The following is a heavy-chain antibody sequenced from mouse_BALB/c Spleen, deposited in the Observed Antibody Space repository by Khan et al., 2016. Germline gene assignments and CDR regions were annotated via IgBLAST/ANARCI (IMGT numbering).Heavy chain of an antibody. CDR1: GYSFTRYW. Sequence: QVQLQQPGTELVRPGASVTLSCKASGYSFTRYWMNWVKQRPGQGLEWLGMIHPSDSASRLNQKFKDKATLTVDYSSRLAYMKLSSPTSEDSAVYFCTRSAYGNHPYYAMDYWGQGTAVTVSS. CDR3: TRSAYGNHPYYAMDY. CDR2: IHPSDSAS. J-gene: IGHJ4*01. V-gene: IGHV1-61*01. D-gene: IGHD2-1*01.